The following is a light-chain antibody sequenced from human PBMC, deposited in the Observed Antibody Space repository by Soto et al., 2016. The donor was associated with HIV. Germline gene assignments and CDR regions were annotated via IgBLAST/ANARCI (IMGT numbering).Light chain of an antibody. J-gene: IGKJ1*01. Sequence: VPTQSPLSLSVTLGQPASISCRSSQSLVHSDGNTYLNWFQQRPGQSPRPLIHKVSNRDSGVPERFTGSGSGTEFTLRISRVEAEDVGVYYCMQGTDWLWTFGQGTKVEIK. CDR1: QSLVHSDGNTY. CDR2: KVS. CDR3: MQGTDWLWT. V-gene: IGKV2-30*02.